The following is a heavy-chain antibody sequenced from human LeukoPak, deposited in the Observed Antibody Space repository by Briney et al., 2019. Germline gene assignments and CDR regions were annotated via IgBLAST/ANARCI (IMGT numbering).Heavy chain of an antibody. D-gene: IGHD3-3*01. CDR2: ISAYNGNT. CDR3: ARDRTTIFGVVYEVYWFDP. Sequence: ASVKVSCKASGYTFTSYGISWVRQAPGQGLEWMGWISAYNGNTNYAQKLQGRVTMTTDTSTSTAYMELRSLRSDDTAVYYCARDRTTIFGVVYEVYWFDPWGQGTLVTVSS. CDR1: GYTFTSYG. J-gene: IGHJ5*02. V-gene: IGHV1-18*01.